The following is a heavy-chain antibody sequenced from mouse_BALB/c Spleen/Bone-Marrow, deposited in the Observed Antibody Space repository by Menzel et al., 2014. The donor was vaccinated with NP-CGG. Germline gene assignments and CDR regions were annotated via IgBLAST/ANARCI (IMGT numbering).Heavy chain of an antibody. V-gene: IGHV1S137*01. CDR1: GYTFTDYA. CDR3: ARGYSNNYAMDY. J-gene: IGHJ4*01. Sequence: VKLVESGAELVRPGVSVKISCKGSGYTFTDYAMHWVKQSHAESLEWIGVINTYFGDISYNQKFKGKATIAVDKTSRTVYMELARLTAEDSATYYCARGYSNNYAMDYWGQGTSVTVSS. D-gene: IGHD2-5*01. CDR2: INTYFGDI.